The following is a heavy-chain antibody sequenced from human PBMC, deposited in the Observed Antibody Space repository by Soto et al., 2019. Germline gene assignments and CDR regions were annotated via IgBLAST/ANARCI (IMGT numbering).Heavy chain of an antibody. V-gene: IGHV4-4*02. J-gene: IGHJ6*02. CDR1: GGSITSNW. D-gene: IGHD5-18*01. Sequence: PSETLSLTCAVSGGSITSNWWSWVRQPPGKGLEWIGEIHHSGSFNYNPSLRSRVTISIDKSKNQFSLKLSSVTAADTAVYYCACIFSRGYSYGFYYYGMDVWGQGTTVT. CDR3: ACIFSRGYSYGFYYYGMDV. CDR2: IHHSGSF.